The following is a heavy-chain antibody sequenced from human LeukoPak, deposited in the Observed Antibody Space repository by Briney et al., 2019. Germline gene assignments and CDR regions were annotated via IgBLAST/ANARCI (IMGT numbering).Heavy chain of an antibody. V-gene: IGHV3-30*02. J-gene: IGHJ4*02. D-gene: IGHD3-22*01. CDR3: SHAGGSSGPFDY. CDR2: IWYDGSNK. CDR1: GFTFSSYG. Sequence: GGSLRLSCAASGFTFSSYGMHWVRQAPGKGLEWVAVIWYDGSNKYYADSVKGRFTISRDNSKNTLYLQMNSLRAEDTAVYYCSHAGGSSGPFDYWGQGTLVTVSS.